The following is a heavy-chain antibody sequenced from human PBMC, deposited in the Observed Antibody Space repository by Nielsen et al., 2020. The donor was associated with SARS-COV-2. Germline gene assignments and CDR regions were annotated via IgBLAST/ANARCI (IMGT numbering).Heavy chain of an antibody. V-gene: IGHV4-31*03. CDR2: IYFSGRT. CDR3: ARESSCYDHYNYGMDV. CDR1: GGSISSGGYY. D-gene: IGHD5-12*01. J-gene: IGHJ6*02. Sequence: SETLSLTCTVSGGSISSGGYYWSWIRHHPGKGLEWIGYIYFSGRTCYNPSLKSRVTISVDTSKNQFSLSLRSVTAADTAVYYCARESSCYDHYNYGMDVWGQGTTVTVSS.